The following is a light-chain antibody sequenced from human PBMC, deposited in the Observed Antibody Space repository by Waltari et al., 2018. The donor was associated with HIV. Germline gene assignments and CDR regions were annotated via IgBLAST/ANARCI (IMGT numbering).Light chain of an antibody. CDR3: NSRDSSGHVI. CDR2: DKN. CDR1: SLRSYS. J-gene: IGLJ2*01. Sequence: SSELTQDPAVSVALGQTVRITCQGDSLRSYSANWYLQKPGQAPLLVIYDKNNRPSGIPDRFSGSSSGNAASLTITVAQAEDEADYYCNSRDSSGHVIFGGGTKLTVL. V-gene: IGLV3-19*01.